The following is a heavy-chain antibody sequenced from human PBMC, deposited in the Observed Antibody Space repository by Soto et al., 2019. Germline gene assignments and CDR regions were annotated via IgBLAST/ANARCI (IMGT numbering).Heavy chain of an antibody. CDR1: GYTFTSYY. Sequence: ASVKVSCKTSGYTFTSYYLHWVRQAPGQGLEWVGIINPSGGITSYAQKFQGRVSMTRDTSTSTVYMELSSLRSEDTAVYYCARDEGYCSGGNCYRDYYYYGMDPWGQGTTVTVS. CDR3: ARDEGYCSGGNCYRDYYYYGMDP. J-gene: IGHJ6*02. V-gene: IGHV1-46*01. CDR2: INPSGGIT. D-gene: IGHD2-15*01.